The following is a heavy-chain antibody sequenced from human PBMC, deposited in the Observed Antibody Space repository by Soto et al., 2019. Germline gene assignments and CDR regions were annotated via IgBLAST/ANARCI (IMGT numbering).Heavy chain of an antibody. CDR2: IKQDGSEK. CDR3: ASVRTPFKYDLDY. D-gene: IGHD2-2*01. CDR1: GFTLSSYW. Sequence: EVQLVESGGGLVQPGGSLRLSCAAAGFTLSSYWMSWVRQAPGKGLEWVANIKQDGSEKYYVDSVKGRFTIPRDNAKNSLYLKMNSLRAEDPAVYYCASVRTPFKYDLDYWGQRTVVTVS. V-gene: IGHV3-7*01. J-gene: IGHJ4*02.